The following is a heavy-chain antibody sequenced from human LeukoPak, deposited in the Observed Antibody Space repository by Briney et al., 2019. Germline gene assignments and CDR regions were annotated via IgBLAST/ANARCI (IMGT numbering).Heavy chain of an antibody. D-gene: IGHD4-17*01. V-gene: IGHV3-30-3*01. Sequence: PGRSLRLSCAASGFTFSSYAMHWVRQAPGKGLEWVAVISYDGSNKYYADSVKGRFTIPRDNSKNTLYLQMNSLRAEDTAVYYCARSTTVESRIDYWGQGTLVTVSS. CDR3: ARSTTVESRIDY. CDR1: GFTFSSYA. CDR2: ISYDGSNK. J-gene: IGHJ4*02.